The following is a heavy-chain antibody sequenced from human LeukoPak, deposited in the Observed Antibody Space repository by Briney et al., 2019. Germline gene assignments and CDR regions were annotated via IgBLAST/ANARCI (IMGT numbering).Heavy chain of an antibody. D-gene: IGHD6-13*01. CDR2: INWNGRTT. CDR3: ARVCGGQQLVELDY. Sequence: GGSLTLLCAASGFTYYEYGVSWVRHGRGKGLEGVSGINWNGRTTSYADSVTGRFTISRDNAKNSLYVQMNRLRAEDTALYYCARVCGGQQLVELDYWGQGTLVTVSS. CDR1: GFTYYEYG. J-gene: IGHJ4*02. V-gene: IGHV3-20*04.